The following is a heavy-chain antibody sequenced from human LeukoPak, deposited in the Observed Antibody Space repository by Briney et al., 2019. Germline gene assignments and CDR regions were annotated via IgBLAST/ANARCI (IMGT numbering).Heavy chain of an antibody. V-gene: IGHV3-9*01. CDR3: AKGDVDTANKWFDP. D-gene: IGHD5-18*01. CDR2: ISWNSGSI. J-gene: IGHJ5*02. Sequence: GGSLRLSRAASVFTFDDYAMHWVRPAPGKGLEWVSGISWNSGSIGYTDSLRGRFTISRDNAKNSLYLQMNSLSAEATALSYCAKGDVDTANKWFDPWGQGTLVTVSS. CDR1: VFTFDDYA.